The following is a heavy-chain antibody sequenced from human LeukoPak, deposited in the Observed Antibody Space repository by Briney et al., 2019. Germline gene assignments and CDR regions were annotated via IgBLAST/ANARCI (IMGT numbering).Heavy chain of an antibody. CDR1: GGSISSGGYY. CDR3: ARVRSSSTFDY. D-gene: IGHD6-6*01. J-gene: IGHJ4*02. Sequence: SETLSLTCTVSGGSISSGGYYWSWLRQHPGKGLEWIEYIYYSGSNYYSPSLKSRVTISVDTSKNQFSLKLSSVTAADTALYYCARVRSSSTFDYWGQGTLVTVSS. V-gene: IGHV4-31*03. CDR2: IYYSGSN.